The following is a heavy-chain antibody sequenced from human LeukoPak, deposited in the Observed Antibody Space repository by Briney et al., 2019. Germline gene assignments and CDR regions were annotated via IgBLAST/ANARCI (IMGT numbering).Heavy chain of an antibody. J-gene: IGHJ4*02. V-gene: IGHV4-30-4*08. CDR2: IYDSGST. Sequence: SETLSLTCTVSGGSISSGDYYWSWIRQSPGKGLEWIGYIYDSGSTYYNPSLKSRVTISIDTSRNQFSLKLSSVTAADTAVYYCGRDGGNFYGSGTFGWGQGTLVNVSS. CDR3: GRDGGNFYGSGTFG. CDR1: GGSISSGDYY. D-gene: IGHD3-10*01.